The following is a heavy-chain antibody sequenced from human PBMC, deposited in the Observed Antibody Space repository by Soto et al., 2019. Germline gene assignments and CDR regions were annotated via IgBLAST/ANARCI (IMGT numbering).Heavy chain of an antibody. Sequence: ASVKVSCKASGYTFTSYYMHWVRQAPGQGLEWRGIISPSGGSTSYAQKFQGRGSMSRDTSTSTVYRELSSLRSEDTAVYCCARRRDSENYYYSGMDDWGQGTTVTVSS. V-gene: IGHV1-46*01. CDR3: ARRRDSENYYYSGMDD. CDR1: GYTFTSYY. D-gene: IGHD2-15*01. J-gene: IGHJ6*02. CDR2: ISPSGGST.